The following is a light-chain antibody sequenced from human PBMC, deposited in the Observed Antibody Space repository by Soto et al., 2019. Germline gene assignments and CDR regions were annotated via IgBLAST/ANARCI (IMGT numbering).Light chain of an antibody. CDR2: AAS. J-gene: IGKJ4*01. CDR3: QQYNIYPLT. CDR1: QDINTW. V-gene: IGKV1D-16*01. Sequence: DVQMTQSPSSLSASVGDRVTITCRASQDINTWLAWYQQKAEKAPKSLIYAASSLQTGVTSRFRGSQSGTDFTLTISRLQPEDSATYYCQQYNIYPLTFGGGNKVEIK.